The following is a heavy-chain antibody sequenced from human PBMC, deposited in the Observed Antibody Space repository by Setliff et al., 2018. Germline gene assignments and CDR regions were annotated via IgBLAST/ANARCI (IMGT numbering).Heavy chain of an antibody. CDR3: ARQGSGSLDAFDI. J-gene: IGHJ3*02. CDR2: IYPGDSDT. Sequence: PGESLTISCKGSGYSFTSYWIGWVRQMPGKGLEWMGIIYPGDSDTRYSPSFQGQVTISADKSISTAYLQWSSLKASDTVMYYCARQGSGSLDAFDIWGQGTMVTVSS. D-gene: IGHD1-26*01. V-gene: IGHV5-51*01. CDR1: GYSFTSYW.